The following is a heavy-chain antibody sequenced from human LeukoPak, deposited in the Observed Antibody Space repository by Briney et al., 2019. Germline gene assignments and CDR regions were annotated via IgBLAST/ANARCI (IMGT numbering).Heavy chain of an antibody. J-gene: IGHJ3*02. Sequence: SETLSLTCTVSGGSISCYYWSWIRQPPGKGLEWIGYIYYSGSTNYNPSLKSRVTISVDTSKNQFSLKLSSVTAADTAVYYCARRNSSSWRRRDAFDIWGQGTMVTVSS. V-gene: IGHV4-59*08. CDR1: GGSISCYY. CDR3: ARRNSSSWRRRDAFDI. CDR2: IYYSGST. D-gene: IGHD6-13*01.